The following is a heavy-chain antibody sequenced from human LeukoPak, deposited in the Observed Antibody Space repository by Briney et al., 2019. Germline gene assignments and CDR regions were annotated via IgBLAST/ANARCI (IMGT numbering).Heavy chain of an antibody. D-gene: IGHD3-10*01. CDR1: GFTFSSYA. J-gene: IGHJ6*03. CDR3: ARLSAYYYGSFFYYYMDV. Sequence: GGSLRLSCAASGFTFSSYAMHWVRQAPGKGLEWVAVISYDGSNKYYADSVKGRFTISRDNAKNSVYLHMNSLRAEDTALYYCARLSAYYYGSFFYYYMDVWGKGTTVTVSS. V-gene: IGHV3-30*04. CDR2: ISYDGSNK.